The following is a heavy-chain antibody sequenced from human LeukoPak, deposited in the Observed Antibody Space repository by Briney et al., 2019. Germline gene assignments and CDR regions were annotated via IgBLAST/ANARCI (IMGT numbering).Heavy chain of an antibody. V-gene: IGHV4-34*01. J-gene: IGHJ6*02. Sequence: PSETLSLTCAVYGGSFSGYYWSWIRQPPGKGLEWIGEINHSGSTNYNPSLKSRVTISVDTSKNQFSLKLSSVTAADTAVYYCARDDSVAGTYYYGMDVWGQGTTVTVSS. CDR3: ARDDSVAGTYYYGMDV. CDR2: INHSGST. CDR1: GGSFSGYY. D-gene: IGHD6-19*01.